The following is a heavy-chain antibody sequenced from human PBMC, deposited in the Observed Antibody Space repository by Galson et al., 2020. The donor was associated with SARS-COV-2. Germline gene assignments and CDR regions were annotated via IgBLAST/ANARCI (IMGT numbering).Heavy chain of an antibody. Sequence: SETLCLTCAVYGGSFSGYDRSWIRQPPGKGLEWVAEINSGGSTKYNPASKRRVIITVYNSKNHFSLKLNTVTAADTTVYYCAREENFFLVVTATRMCYFDYWGRGTLATVSS. CDR2: INSGGST. CDR1: GGSFSGYD. V-gene: IGHV4-34*01. CDR3: AREENFFLVVTATRMCYFDY. D-gene: IGHD2-21*02. J-gene: IGHJ4*02.